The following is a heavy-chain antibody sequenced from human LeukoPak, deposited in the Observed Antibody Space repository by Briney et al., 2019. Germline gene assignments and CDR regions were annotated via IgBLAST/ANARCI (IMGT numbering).Heavy chain of an antibody. V-gene: IGHV4-4*07. CDR2: IYPSGST. Sequence: SETLSLTCTVSGCSLSDYYWSWIRQPAGKGLEWIGRIYPSGSTNSNPSLRSRVSVSIDTSKNQFSLKLRSVTAADTAVYYCARDYGGVGATVLDYWGQGTLVTVSS. CDR1: GCSLSDYY. CDR3: ARDYGGVGATVLDY. D-gene: IGHD1-26*01. J-gene: IGHJ4*02.